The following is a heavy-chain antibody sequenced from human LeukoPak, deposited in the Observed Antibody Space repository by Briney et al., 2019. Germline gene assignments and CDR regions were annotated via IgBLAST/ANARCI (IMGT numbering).Heavy chain of an antibody. CDR2: ITGNGATT. V-gene: IGHV3-23*01. CDR3: ANDLGWIQLNLG. D-gene: IGHD5-18*01. Sequence: GGSLRLSCAASGFSFSSYTMNWVRQAPGKGLEWVSGITGNGATTYYADSVKGRFTISRDNSRNTVYLQMNSLRAEDTAVYYCANDLGWIQLNLGRGQGTLVTVSS. J-gene: IGHJ4*02. CDR1: GFSFSSYT.